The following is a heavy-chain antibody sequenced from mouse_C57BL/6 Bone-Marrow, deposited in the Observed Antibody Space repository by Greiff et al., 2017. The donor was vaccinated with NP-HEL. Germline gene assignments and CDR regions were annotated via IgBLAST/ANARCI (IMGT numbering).Heavy chain of an antibody. CDR1: GYSITSGYY. D-gene: IGHD2-3*01. V-gene: IGHV3-6*01. Sequence: EVKLQESGPGLVKPSQSLSLTCSVTGYSITSGYYWNWIRQFPGNKLEWMGYISYDGSNNYNPSLKNRISITRDTSKNQFFLKLNSVTTEDTATYYCARVTGEWLLRPYYAMDYWGQGTSVTVSS. CDR2: ISYDGSN. J-gene: IGHJ4*01. CDR3: ARVTGEWLLRPYYAMDY.